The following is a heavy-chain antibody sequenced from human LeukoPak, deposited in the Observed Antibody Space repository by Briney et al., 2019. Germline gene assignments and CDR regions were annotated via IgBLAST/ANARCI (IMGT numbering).Heavy chain of an antibody. J-gene: IGHJ4*02. CDR3: ARDGVTSSPTY. CDR1: GYTFTDYY. Sequence: ASVTVSCKASGYTFTDYYIDWVRQAPGQGLEWMGRINPNSGGTSYAQNFQGRVTMTRDTSINTAYMELSRLRSDDTAVYYCARDGVTSSPTYWGQGTLVTVSS. CDR2: INPNSGGT. V-gene: IGHV1-2*06. D-gene: IGHD2-2*01.